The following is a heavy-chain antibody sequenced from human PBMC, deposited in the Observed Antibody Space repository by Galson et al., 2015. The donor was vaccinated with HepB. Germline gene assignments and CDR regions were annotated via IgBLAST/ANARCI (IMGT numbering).Heavy chain of an antibody. J-gene: IGHJ4*02. Sequence: SLRLSCAASGFTFSSYAMSWVRQAPGKGLEWISAITGSGGNRYYADSVKGRFTISRDNSKNTLSLQMNSLRAEDTAVYYCAKNGGDSSGWYVDYWGQGTLVTVSS. V-gene: IGHV3-23*01. CDR1: GFTFSSYA. CDR2: ITGSGGNR. D-gene: IGHD6-19*01. CDR3: AKNGGDSSGWYVDY.